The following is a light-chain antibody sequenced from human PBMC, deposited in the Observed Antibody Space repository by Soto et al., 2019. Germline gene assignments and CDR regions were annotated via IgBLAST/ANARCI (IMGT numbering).Light chain of an antibody. CDR3: QQSYSLPYT. J-gene: IGKJ2*01. CDR2: VVS. Sequence: DIQLTQSPSSLSASVGDRVTITCRASQTISRNLNWYQQKPGEAPKLLMYVVSSLQGGVPSRCSGSESGTDYTLTISSLQPDDFATYYCQQSYSLPYTFGQGTNLEIK. CDR1: QTISRN. V-gene: IGKV1-39*01.